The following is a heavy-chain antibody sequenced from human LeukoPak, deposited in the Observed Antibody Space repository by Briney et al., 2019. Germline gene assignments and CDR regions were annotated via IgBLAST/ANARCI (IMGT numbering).Heavy chain of an antibody. J-gene: IGHJ6*03. Sequence: SETLSLICTVSGGSISSYYWSWIRQPAGKGLEWIGRIYTSGSTNYNPSLKSRVTMSVDTSKNQFSLKLSSVTAADTAVYYCAREPEQRRMYYYYYYMDVWGKGTTVTVSS. CDR3: AREPEQRRMYYYYYYMDV. CDR2: IYTSGST. CDR1: GGSISSYY. V-gene: IGHV4-4*07. D-gene: IGHD6-25*01.